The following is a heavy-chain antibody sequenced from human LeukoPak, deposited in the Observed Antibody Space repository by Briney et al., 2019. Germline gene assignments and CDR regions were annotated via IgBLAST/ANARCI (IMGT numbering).Heavy chain of an antibody. J-gene: IGHJ6*03. CDR1: GFTFSSYA. CDR3: AKEAAAGLYYYYYMDV. CDR2: ISGSGGST. D-gene: IGHD6-13*01. V-gene: IGHV3-23*01. Sequence: PGGSLRLSCAASGFTFSSYAMSWVRQAPGKGLEWVSAISGSGGSTYCADSVKGRFTISRDNSKNTLYLQMNSLRAEDTAVYYCAKEAAAGLYYYYYMDVWGKGTTVTVSS.